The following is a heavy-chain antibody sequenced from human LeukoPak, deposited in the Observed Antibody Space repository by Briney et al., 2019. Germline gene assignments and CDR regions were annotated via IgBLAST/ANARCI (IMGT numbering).Heavy chain of an antibody. CDR3: ARAPALRYFDWLGPLEHFDY. CDR2: ISAYNGNT. V-gene: IGHV1-18*01. J-gene: IGHJ4*02. CDR1: GGTFSSYA. D-gene: IGHD3-9*01. Sequence: ASVKVSCKASGGTFSSYAISWVRQAPGQGLEWMGWISAYNGNTNYAQKLQGRVTMTTDTSTSTAYMELRSLRSDDTAVYYCARAPALRYFDWLGPLEHFDYWGQGTLVTVSS.